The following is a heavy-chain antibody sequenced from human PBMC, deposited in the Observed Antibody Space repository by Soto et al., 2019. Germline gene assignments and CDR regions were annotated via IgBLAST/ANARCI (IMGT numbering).Heavy chain of an antibody. CDR3: AKGGGFGTGAYYNVAY. V-gene: IGHV3-23*01. CDR2: TTDDGGRT. J-gene: IGHJ4*02. D-gene: IGHD3-10*01. CDR1: GFSFSSYA. Sequence: EVQLLESGGGLVEPGGSLRLSCTASGFSFSSYAMTWVRQAPGKGLEWVSSTTDDGGRTFYADSVKGRFTISRDNSNKRLYMQMKGLRAEDTALYYWAKGGGFGTGAYYNVAYWGQGTLVTVSS.